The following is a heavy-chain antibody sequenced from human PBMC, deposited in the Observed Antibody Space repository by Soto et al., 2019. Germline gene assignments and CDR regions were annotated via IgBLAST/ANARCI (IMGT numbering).Heavy chain of an antibody. CDR2: IYYAVIT. D-gene: IGHD2-8*02. CDR1: CGSMISYY. J-gene: IGHJ4*02. V-gene: IGHV4-59*12. Sequence: SETLSLTCTVSCGSMISYYWSWIRQPPGSGLYCIGFIYYAVITKXXPSLNSRXXISVDTSKNHXSLTVTSVTAACTAVYYCARDKITGLFDYRGQGTLVTVS. CDR3: ARDKITGLFDY.